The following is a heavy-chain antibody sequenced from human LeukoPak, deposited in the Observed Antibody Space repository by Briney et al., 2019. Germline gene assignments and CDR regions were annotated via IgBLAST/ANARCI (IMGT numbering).Heavy chain of an antibody. CDR3: VPGLGYCSSTNCPFTN. Sequence: GGSLRLSCAASGFTFSNYAMNWVRQAPRKGLEWVSGFSRGDSTTYYTDSVKGRFTISRDNSKNTLYLQLNNLRVEDTAIYYCVPGLGYCSSTNCPFTNWGQGTLVTVSS. V-gene: IGHV3-23*01. CDR2: FSRGDSTT. D-gene: IGHD2-2*01. J-gene: IGHJ4*02. CDR1: GFTFSNYA.